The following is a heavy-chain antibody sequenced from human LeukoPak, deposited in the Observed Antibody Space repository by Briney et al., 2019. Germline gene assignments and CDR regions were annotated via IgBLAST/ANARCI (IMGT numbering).Heavy chain of an antibody. CDR1: GCSISSGGYS. Sequence: SETLSLTCAVSGCSISSGGYSWSWIRQPPGKGLEWIGEIYHSGSTNYNPSLKSRVTISVDKSKNQFSLKLSSVTAADTAVYYCARDDSSGYYIDYWGQGTLVTVSS. D-gene: IGHD3-22*01. J-gene: IGHJ4*02. CDR3: ARDDSSGYYIDY. V-gene: IGHV4-30-2*01. CDR2: IYHSGST.